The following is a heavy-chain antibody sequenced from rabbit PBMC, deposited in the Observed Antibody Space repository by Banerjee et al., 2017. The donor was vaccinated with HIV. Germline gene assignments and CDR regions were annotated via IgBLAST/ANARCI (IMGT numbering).Heavy chain of an antibody. CDR2: IYGGSGST. V-gene: IGHV1S45*01. CDR1: GFTISSGYD. D-gene: IGHD4-1*01. J-gene: IGHJ4*01. Sequence: QGQLEESGGDLVKPEGSLTLTCTASGFTISSGYDMCWVRQAPGKGLEWVGCIYGGSGSTWYASWAKGRFTISKTSSTTVTLQMTSLTAADTATYFCARSISNGLYYFSLWGPGTLVTVS. CDR3: ARSISNGLYYFSL.